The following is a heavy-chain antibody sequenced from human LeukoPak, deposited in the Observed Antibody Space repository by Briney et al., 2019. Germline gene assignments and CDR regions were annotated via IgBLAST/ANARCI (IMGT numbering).Heavy chain of an antibody. V-gene: IGHV3-7*01. CDR2: IKQDGSEK. J-gene: IGHJ4*02. D-gene: IGHD2-2*01. Sequence: GGSLRLSCAASGFTFSSYWMSWARQAPGRGLEWVANIKQDGSEKYYVASVKGRFTISRDNSKNSLYLQMNSLRAEDTAVYYCARERYCSSTSCYELDYWGQGTLVTVSS. CDR1: GFTFSSYW. CDR3: ARERYCSSTSCYELDY.